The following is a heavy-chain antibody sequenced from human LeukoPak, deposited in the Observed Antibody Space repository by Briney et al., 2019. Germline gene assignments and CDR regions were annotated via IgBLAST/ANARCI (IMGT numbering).Heavy chain of an antibody. CDR3: ARDGGFSYYGIDV. Sequence: RRSLRLSCAASGVTFSSYSTRGVPQGPRDGGWRGAVIGDDGSSTYYADSVKGRFTISRDDPKNTLYLQMNSLRAEDTAVYYCARDGGFSYYGIDVWGQGTTVTVS. J-gene: IGHJ6*02. CDR2: IGDDGSST. CDR1: GVTFSSYS. V-gene: IGHV3-33*01. D-gene: IGHD3-3*01.